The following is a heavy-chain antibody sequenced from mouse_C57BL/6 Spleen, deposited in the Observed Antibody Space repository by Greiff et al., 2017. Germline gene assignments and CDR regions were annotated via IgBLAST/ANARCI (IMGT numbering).Heavy chain of an antibody. CDR1: GYAFSSSW. CDR3: ARFTTVAFDY. V-gene: IGHV1-82*01. J-gene: IGHJ2*01. D-gene: IGHD1-1*01. Sequence: VQVVESGPELVKPGASVKISCKASGYAFSSSWMNWVKQRPGKGLEWIGRIYPGDGDTNYNGKFKGKATLTADKSSSTAYMQLSSLTSEDSAVYFCARFTTVAFDYWGQGTTLTVSS. CDR2: IYPGDGDT.